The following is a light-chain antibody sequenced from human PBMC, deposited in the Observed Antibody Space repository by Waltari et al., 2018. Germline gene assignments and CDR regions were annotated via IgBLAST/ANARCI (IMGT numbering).Light chain of an antibody. V-gene: IGKV1-12*01. J-gene: IGKJ4*01. Sequence: DIQITQYPSSVSASGGDRVTITCRASMGIDIWLAWYQQKPGQAPKLLIYDATRLQSGVPSRFSGSGSGTEFTLTITTLQPEDLASYYCQQTTSFPPTFGGGTKVEI. CDR3: QQTTSFPPT. CDR2: DAT. CDR1: MGIDIW.